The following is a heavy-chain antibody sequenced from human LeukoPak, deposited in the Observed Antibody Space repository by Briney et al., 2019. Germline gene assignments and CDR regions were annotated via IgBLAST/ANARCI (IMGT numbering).Heavy chain of an antibody. D-gene: IGHD4-17*01. CDR3: AKGYYADPFDF. CDR1: GFTFSNSA. V-gene: IGHV3-23*01. CDR2: ISGSGVNT. J-gene: IGHJ4*02. Sequence: GVSLRLSCAASGFTFSNSAMSWVRQAPGRGLEWVSGISGSGVNTFYADSVEGRFTISRHNSKNTLYLQMYSLRADDTAMYYCAKGYYADPFDFWGQGTLVTVSS.